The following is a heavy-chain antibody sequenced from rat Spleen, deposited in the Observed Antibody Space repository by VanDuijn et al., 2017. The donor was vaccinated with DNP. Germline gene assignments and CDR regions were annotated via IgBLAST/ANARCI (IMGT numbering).Heavy chain of an antibody. V-gene: IGHV5-7*01. Sequence: EVQLVESGGGLVQPGRSMKLSCAASGFTFSNYDMAWVRQAPKKGLEWVATISYDGSSTYYRDSVKGRFTISRDNAKSTLYLQMDSLRSEDTATYYCARHDWERNYFDYWGQGVMVTVSS. CDR3: ARHDWERNYFDY. D-gene: IGHD5-1*01. J-gene: IGHJ2*01. CDR1: GFTFSNYD. CDR2: ISYDGSST.